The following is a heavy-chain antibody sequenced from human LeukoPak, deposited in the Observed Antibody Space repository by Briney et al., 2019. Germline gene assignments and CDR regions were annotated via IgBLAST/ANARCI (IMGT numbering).Heavy chain of an antibody. V-gene: IGHV1-2*02. CDR3: ARGLFGEWGFDY. CDR2: INPNSGGT. J-gene: IGHJ4*02. Sequence: ASVKVSCKASGCTFTGYYMHWVRQAPGQGLEWMGWINPNSGGTNYAQKFQGRVTMTRDTSISTAYMELSRLKSDDTAVYYCARGLFGEWGFDYWGQGTLVTVSS. D-gene: IGHD3-10*01. CDR1: GCTFTGYY.